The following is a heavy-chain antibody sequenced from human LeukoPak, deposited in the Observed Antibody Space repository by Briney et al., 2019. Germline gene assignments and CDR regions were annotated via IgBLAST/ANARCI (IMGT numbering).Heavy chain of an antibody. Sequence: SETLSLTCTVSGGSISSYYWNWIRQPPGKGLEWIGYIYYSGSTSYNPSLKSRVTISIDTSKNQFSLKLSSVTAADTAFYYCARHSSYYYGMDVWGQGTTVTVSS. J-gene: IGHJ6*02. CDR1: GGSISSYY. CDR2: IYYSGST. V-gene: IGHV4-59*08. CDR3: ARHSSYYYGMDV. D-gene: IGHD3-22*01.